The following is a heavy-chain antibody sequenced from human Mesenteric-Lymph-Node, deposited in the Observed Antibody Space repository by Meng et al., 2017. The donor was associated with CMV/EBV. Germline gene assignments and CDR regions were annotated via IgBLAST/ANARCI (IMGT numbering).Heavy chain of an antibody. CDR2: IKQDGSEK. CDR3: ARASRMVYAKYYYYGMDV. Sequence: GGSLRLSCAASGFTFSSYWMSWVRQAPGKGLEWVANIKQDGSEKYYVDSVKGRFTISRDNAKNSLYLQMNSLRAEDTAVYYCARASRMVYAKYYYYGMDVWGQGTTVTVSS. V-gene: IGHV3-7*01. CDR1: GFTFSSYW. J-gene: IGHJ6*02. D-gene: IGHD2-8*01.